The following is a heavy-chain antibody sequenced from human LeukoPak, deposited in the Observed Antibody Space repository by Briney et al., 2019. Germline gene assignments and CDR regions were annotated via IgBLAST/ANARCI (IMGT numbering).Heavy chain of an antibody. J-gene: IGHJ4*02. CDR2: MSSSSSFI. V-gene: IGHV3-21*01. CDR1: GFTFSTYS. D-gene: IGHD3-10*01. Sequence: GGSLRLSCAASGFTFSTYSMNWVRQAPGKGLEWVSSMSSSSSFICYADSVKGRFTISRDNAKNSLYLQMNSLRAEDTAVYYCARDSSGSDHFDNWGQGTPVTVSS. CDR3: ARDSSGSDHFDN.